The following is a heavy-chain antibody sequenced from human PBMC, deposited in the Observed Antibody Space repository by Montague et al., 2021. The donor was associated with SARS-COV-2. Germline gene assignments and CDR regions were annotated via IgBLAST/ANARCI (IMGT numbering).Heavy chain of an antibody. Sequence: LGKPTQTLTLTCTVSGVSISSYYWIWIRQPPGKGLEWIGYIYYTGSTNYNPSLKSRVTISVDTSKNQFSLKLSSVTAADTAVYYCARGVASSEGNWFDPWGQGTLVTVSS. J-gene: IGHJ5*02. CDR2: IYYTGST. CDR3: ARGVASSEGNWFDP. CDR1: GVSISSYY. D-gene: IGHD6-13*01. V-gene: IGHV4-59*01.